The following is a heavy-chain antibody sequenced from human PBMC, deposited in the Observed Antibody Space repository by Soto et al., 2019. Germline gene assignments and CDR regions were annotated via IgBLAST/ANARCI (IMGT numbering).Heavy chain of an antibody. Sequence: SETLSLTCTVSGGSISSYYWSWIRQPPGKGLEWIGYIYYSGSTNYNPSLKSRVTISVDTSKNQFSLKLSSVTAADTAVYYCARDQGFGELLAGWFDPWGQGTLVTVSS. J-gene: IGHJ5*02. V-gene: IGHV4-59*01. CDR2: IYYSGST. D-gene: IGHD3-10*01. CDR1: GGSISSYY. CDR3: ARDQGFGELLAGWFDP.